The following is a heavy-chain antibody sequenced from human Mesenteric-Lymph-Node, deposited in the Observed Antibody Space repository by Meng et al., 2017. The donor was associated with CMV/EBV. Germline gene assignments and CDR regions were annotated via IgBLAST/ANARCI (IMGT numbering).Heavy chain of an antibody. Sequence: GSLRLSCTVSGGSISSSSYYWGWIRQPPGQGLEWIGSIYYSGSTYYNPSLKSRVTISVDTSKNQFSLKLSSVTAADTAVYYCARDGCSSTSCPIDYWGQGTLVTVSS. D-gene: IGHD2-2*01. V-gene: IGHV4-39*07. CDR1: GGSISSSSYY. CDR2: IYYSGST. CDR3: ARDGCSSTSCPIDY. J-gene: IGHJ4*02.